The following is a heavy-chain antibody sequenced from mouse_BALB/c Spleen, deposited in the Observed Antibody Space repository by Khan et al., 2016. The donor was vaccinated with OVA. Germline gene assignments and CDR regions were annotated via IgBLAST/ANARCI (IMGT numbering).Heavy chain of an antibody. V-gene: IGHV1S81*02. CDR3: TRGGYGSPFAY. Sequence: QVQLQQSGAELVKPGASVKLSCKASGYTFTSFYIYWVKQRPGQGLEGVGEINPSNGVTNFNEKFKSKATLTVDKSSSTAYMQLSSLTSEDSAVYYCTRGGYGSPFAYWGQVTLVTVS. CDR1: GYTFTSFY. CDR2: INPSNGVT. D-gene: IGHD1-1*01. J-gene: IGHJ3*01.